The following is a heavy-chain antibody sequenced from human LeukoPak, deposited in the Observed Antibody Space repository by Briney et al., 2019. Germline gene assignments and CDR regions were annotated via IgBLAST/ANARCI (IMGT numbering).Heavy chain of an antibody. V-gene: IGHV4-59*08. CDR2: IYYSGGT. J-gene: IGHJ4*02. CDR3: ARLGYCSSTSCYGQQLVRGELDY. Sequence: SETLSLTCTVSGGSISSYYWSWLRPPPGKGLGWIGYIYYSGGTNYNPSLTSRVTISVDTPNNQFSLKLSSLTAAHTAVYYYARLGYCSSTSCYGQQLVRGELDYWGQGTLVTVSS. D-gene: IGHD2-2*01. CDR1: GGSISSYY.